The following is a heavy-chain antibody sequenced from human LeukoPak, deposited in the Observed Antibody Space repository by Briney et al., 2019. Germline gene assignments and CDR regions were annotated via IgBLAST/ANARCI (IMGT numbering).Heavy chain of an antibody. D-gene: IGHD3-10*01. CDR3: ARVAGSGRGRKSGYYFDY. V-gene: IGHV1-8*01. CDR1: GYTFTSYD. CDR2: MNPNSGNT. Sequence: ASVKVSCKASGYTFTSYDINWVRQATGQGLEWMGWMNPNSGNTGYAQKFQGRVTMTRNTSISTAYMELSSLRSEDTAVYYCARVAGSGRGRKSGYYFDYGGQGTLVTVSS. J-gene: IGHJ4*02.